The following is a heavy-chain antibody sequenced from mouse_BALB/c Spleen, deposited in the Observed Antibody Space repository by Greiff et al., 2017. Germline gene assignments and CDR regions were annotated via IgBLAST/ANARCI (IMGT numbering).Heavy chain of an antibody. CDR2: ISSGSSTI. Sequence: EVKLVESGEGLVQPGGSRKLSCAASGFTFSSFGMHWVRQAPEKGLEWVAYISSGSSTIYYADTVKGRFTISRDNPKNTLFLQMTSLRSEDTAMYYCARGDYGSSYAFAYWGQGTLVTVSA. CDR3: ARGDYGSSYAFAY. V-gene: IGHV5-17*02. CDR1: GFTFSSFG. D-gene: IGHD1-1*01. J-gene: IGHJ3*01.